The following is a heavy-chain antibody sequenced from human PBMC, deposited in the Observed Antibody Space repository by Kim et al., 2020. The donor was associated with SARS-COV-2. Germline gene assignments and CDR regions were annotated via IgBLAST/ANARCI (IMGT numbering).Heavy chain of an antibody. D-gene: IGHD6-13*01. CDR2: IWYDGSNI. CDR1: GFTFSTQA. Sequence: GGSLRLSCAASGFTFSTQAMHWVRQAPGKGLEWLSFIWYDGSNIYYADSVKGRFTISRDNSKNTLYLQMSNRRAEDTAVYFCTRDKSKGGYFDYWGQGTQVTVS. V-gene: IGHV3-33*01. J-gene: IGHJ4*02. CDR3: TRDKSKGGYFDY.